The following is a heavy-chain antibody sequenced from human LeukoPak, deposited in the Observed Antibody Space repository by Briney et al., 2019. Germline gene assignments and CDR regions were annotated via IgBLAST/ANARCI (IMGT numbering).Heavy chain of an antibody. CDR3: ARSRDGYNIDY. D-gene: IGHD5-24*01. CDR1: GGSISSSSYY. V-gene: IGHV4-39*01. CDR2: IYYSGST. J-gene: IGHJ4*02. Sequence: SGTLSLTCTVSGGSISSSSYYGGWIRQPPKKGLGWIGTIYYSGSTYYNPYLKSRVTISVDTSKNQFSLKLSSVTAADTAVYYCARSRDGYNIDYWGQGTLVTVSS.